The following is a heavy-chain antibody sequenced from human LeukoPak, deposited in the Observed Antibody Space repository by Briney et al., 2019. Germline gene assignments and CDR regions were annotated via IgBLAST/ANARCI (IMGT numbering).Heavy chain of an antibody. V-gene: IGHV4-59*01. CDR2: IYYSGST. Sequence: SETLSLTCTVSGGSISSYYWSWIRQPPGKGLEWIGYIYYSGSTNYNPSLKSRVTISVDTSKNQFSLKLSSVTAADTAVYYCARGGLRTTSNYYGSGIYGMDVWGQGTTVTVSS. J-gene: IGHJ6*02. D-gene: IGHD3-10*01. CDR3: ARGGLRTTSNYYGSGIYGMDV. CDR1: GGSISSYY.